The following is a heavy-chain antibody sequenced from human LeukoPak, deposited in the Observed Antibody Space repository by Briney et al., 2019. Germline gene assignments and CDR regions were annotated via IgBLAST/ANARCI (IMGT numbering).Heavy chain of an antibody. CDR3: ARAGYTISYYSLDY. CDR1: GGSINSYY. D-gene: IGHD1-26*01. J-gene: IGHJ4*02. Sequence: SEALSLTCTVSGGSINSYYWGWIRQPAGKGLEWIGRIYTTGTTSYNPSLKSRVTISVDTSKNQFYLKLTSVTAADTAMYYCARAGYTISYYSLDYWGQGSLVTVSS. CDR2: IYTTGTT. V-gene: IGHV4-4*07.